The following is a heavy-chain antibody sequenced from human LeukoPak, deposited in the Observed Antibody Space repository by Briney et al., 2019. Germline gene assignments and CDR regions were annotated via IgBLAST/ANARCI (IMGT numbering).Heavy chain of an antibody. J-gene: IGHJ3*02. CDR1: GASISSDY. D-gene: IGHD5-24*01. Sequence: SETLSLTCTVSGASISSDYWNWIRQPPGKGLEWIGYIFFSGSTDYNPSLKSRVTMSLDTSKNQFSLRLSSVTAADTAVYYCARGEMATIEDAFDIWGQGTMVTVSS. CDR3: ARGEMATIEDAFDI. V-gene: IGHV4-59*01. CDR2: IFFSGST.